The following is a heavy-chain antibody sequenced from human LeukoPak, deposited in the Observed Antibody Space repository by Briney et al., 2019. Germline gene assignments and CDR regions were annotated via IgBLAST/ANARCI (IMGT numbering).Heavy chain of an antibody. D-gene: IGHD6-19*01. Sequence: SETLSLTCTVSGGSLSSYYWSWIRQPPGKGLEWIGYIYYSGSTNYNPSLKSRVTISVDTSNNQFSLKLNSVTAADTAVYFCARQVVAVAGTGYFDYWGQGTLVTVSS. CDR3: ARQVVAVAGTGYFDY. CDR1: GGSLSSYY. V-gene: IGHV4-59*08. CDR2: IYYSGST. J-gene: IGHJ4*02.